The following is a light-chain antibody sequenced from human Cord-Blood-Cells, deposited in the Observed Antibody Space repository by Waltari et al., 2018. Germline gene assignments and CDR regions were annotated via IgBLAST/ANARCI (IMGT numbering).Light chain of an antibody. CDR2: DAS. Sequence: DIQMTQSPSTLSASVGDRVTITCRASQSISSWLAWYQQKPGKAPKLLIYDASSLESGVRSRFSGSGSGTEFTLTISSLQPDDFATYYCQQYNSYSTFGQGTKVEIK. J-gene: IGKJ1*01. CDR3: QQYNSYST. V-gene: IGKV1-5*01. CDR1: QSISSW.